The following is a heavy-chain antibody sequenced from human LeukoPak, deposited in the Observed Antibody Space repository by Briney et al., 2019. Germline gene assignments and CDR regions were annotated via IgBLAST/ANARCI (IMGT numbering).Heavy chain of an antibody. Sequence: ASLKVSCKASGYSFTDYYMHWVRQAPGQGLEWMGWINPNSGGTSYAQKFQGRVTMTRDTSISTAYVELSGLRSDDTAVYYCARSLPVFVTSSTHFDYWGQGTPITVSS. CDR3: ARSLPVFVTSSTHFDY. V-gene: IGHV1-2*02. J-gene: IGHJ4*02. D-gene: IGHD3-16*02. CDR1: GYSFTDYY. CDR2: INPNSGGT.